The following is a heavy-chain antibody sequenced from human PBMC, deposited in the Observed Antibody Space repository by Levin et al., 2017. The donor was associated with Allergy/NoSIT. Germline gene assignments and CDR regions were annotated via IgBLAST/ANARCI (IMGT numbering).Heavy chain of an antibody. CDR3: ARDYNSYDNSTLDS. D-gene: IGHD3-9*01. Sequence: PGGSLRLSCVGSGFIFSNYYMAWVRQAPGKGLEWVASIKRDGSYNFYKDSLKGRFTISRDNAKNSLSLQMNSLRAEDTAVYYCARDYNSYDNSTLDSWGQGTLFTVSS. J-gene: IGHJ4*02. CDR2: IKRDGSYN. V-gene: IGHV3-7*01. CDR1: GFIFSNYY.